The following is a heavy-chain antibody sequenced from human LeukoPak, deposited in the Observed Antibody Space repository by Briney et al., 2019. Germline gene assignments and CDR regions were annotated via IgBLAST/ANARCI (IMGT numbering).Heavy chain of an antibody. V-gene: IGHV3-23*01. CDR1: GFTFSSYA. CDR2: ITGSGTNT. CDR3: AKGTTLEWLLSEFDY. J-gene: IGHJ4*02. Sequence: PGGSLRLSCAASGFTFSSYAMSWVRQPPGKGLEWVAAITGSGTNTYYAGSVEGRFTISRDNSKNTLYLQMNSLRAEDTAVYYCAKGTTLEWLLSEFDYWGQGTLVTVSS. D-gene: IGHD3-3*01.